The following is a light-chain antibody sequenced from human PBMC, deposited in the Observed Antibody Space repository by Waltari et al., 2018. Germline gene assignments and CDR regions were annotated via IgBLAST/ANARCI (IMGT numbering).Light chain of an antibody. CDR1: SSDIGAYNF. CDR2: DVN. V-gene: IGLV2-14*03. J-gene: IGLJ1*01. CDR3: SSYTTGSTRYV. Sequence: QSALTPPASVSGSPGQSITISCTRTSSDIGAYNFVSWYQKHPGKAPKVMIYDVNTRPSGVSSRFSGSKSGNTASLTISGLQAEDEADYYCSSYTTGSTRYVFGSGTKVTVL.